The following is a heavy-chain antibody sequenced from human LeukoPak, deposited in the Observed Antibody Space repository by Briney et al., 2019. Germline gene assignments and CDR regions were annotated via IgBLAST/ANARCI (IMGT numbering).Heavy chain of an antibody. V-gene: IGHV1-18*01. D-gene: IGHD3-22*01. CDR1: GYTFTSYG. J-gene: IGHJ4*02. CDR2: ISAYNGNT. CDR3: ARTRITMIVVVKDFDY. Sequence: APVKVSCKASGYTFTSYGISWVRQAPGQGLEWMGWISAYNGNTNYAQKLQGRVTMTTDTSTSTAYMELRSLRSDDTAVYYCARTRITMIVVVKDFDYWGQGTLVTVSS.